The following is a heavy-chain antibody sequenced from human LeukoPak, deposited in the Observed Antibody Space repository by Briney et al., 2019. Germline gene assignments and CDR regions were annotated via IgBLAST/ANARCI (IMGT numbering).Heavy chain of an antibody. D-gene: IGHD2-15*01. CDR3: ARDHQWSFDS. CDR1: GFTFSTYT. J-gene: IGHJ4*02. CDR2: IGWSGRAI. Sequence: GGSLRLSCAASGFTFSTYTMNWVRQAPGKGLEWISYIGWSGRAIFYADSVKGRFTISRDSAKNPLFLQMNSLSDEDTAVYYCARDHQWSFDSGGQGTLVTVSS. V-gene: IGHV3-48*02.